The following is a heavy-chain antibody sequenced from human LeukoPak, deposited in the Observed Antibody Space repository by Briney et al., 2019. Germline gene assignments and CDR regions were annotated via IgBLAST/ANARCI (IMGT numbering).Heavy chain of an antibody. V-gene: IGHV3-53*01. J-gene: IGHJ3*02. CDR3: ARVLRFLEWSNDAFDI. CDR1: GFTVSSNY. Sequence: PGGSLRLSCAASGFTVSSNYMSWVRQAPGEGLEWVSVIYSGGSTYYADSAKGRFTISRDNSKNTLYLQMNSLRAEDTAVYYCARVLRFLEWSNDAFDIWGQGTMVTVSS. CDR2: IYSGGST. D-gene: IGHD3-3*01.